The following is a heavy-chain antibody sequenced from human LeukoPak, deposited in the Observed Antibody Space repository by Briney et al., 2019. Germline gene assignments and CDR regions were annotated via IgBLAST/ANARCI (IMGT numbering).Heavy chain of an antibody. J-gene: IGHJ3*02. V-gene: IGHV1-46*01. CDR2: INPSGGST. D-gene: IGHD2-15*01. Sequence: GASVKVSCKASGYTFTSYYMHWVRQAPGQGLEWMGIINPSGGSTSYAQKFQGRVTMTRDTSTSTVYMELSSLRSEDTAVYYCARVGPYCSGGSCYSSHAFDIWGQGSMVTVSS. CDR3: ARVGPYCSGGSCYSSHAFDI. CDR1: GYTFTSYY.